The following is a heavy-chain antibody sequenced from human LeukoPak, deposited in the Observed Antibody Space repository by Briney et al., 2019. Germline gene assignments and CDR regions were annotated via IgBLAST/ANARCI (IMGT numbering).Heavy chain of an antibody. CDR2: ISGSGGST. CDR3: ATPSIVATIHPHFHY. V-gene: IGHV3-23*01. Sequence: VSLRLSCAASGLTFSSYAMSWVRQAPGKGLEWVSAISGSGGSTYYADSVKGRFTISRDNSKNTLYLQMNSLRAEDTAVYYCATPSIVATIHPHFHYWGQGTLVTVSS. J-gene: IGHJ4*02. CDR1: GLTFSSYA. D-gene: IGHD5-12*01.